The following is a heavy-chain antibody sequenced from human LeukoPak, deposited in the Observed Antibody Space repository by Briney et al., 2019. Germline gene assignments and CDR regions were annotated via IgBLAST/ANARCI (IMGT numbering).Heavy chain of an antibody. CDR2: ISPSDGTT. D-gene: IGHD1-14*01. CDR3: AWVDEPFGWFDP. CDR1: RYTFTTYY. Sequence: ASVKVSCKASRYTFTTYYIHWVRQAPGQGLEWMGIISPSDGTTSYAPKFQGRVTLTRDTSTSTVYMELSSLRSEDTVVYYCAWVDEPFGWFDPWGQGTLVTVSS. V-gene: IGHV1-46*03. J-gene: IGHJ5*02.